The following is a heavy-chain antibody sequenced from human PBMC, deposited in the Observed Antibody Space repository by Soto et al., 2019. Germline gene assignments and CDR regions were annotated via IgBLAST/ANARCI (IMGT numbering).Heavy chain of an antibody. CDR3: ARGRDSGVIDY. V-gene: IGHV1-2*02. CDR2: MNPDSGGT. Sequence: GASVKVSCKASGYTCTANYIHWVRQAPGQGLEWMGWMNPDSGGTDYAQNFQGRVTMTRDTSISTAYMELNRLRSDDTAIYFCARGRDSGVIDYWGQGTQVTVSS. CDR1: GYTCTANY. D-gene: IGHD2-15*01. J-gene: IGHJ4*02.